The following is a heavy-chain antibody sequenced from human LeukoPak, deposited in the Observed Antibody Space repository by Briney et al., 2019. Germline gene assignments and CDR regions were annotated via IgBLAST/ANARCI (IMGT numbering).Heavy chain of an antibody. D-gene: IGHD2-15*01. V-gene: IGHV4-34*01. CDR1: GGSFSGYY. CDR3: ARGNCSGGSCYSPGLGY. J-gene: IGHJ4*02. CDR2: INHSGST. Sequence: SETLSLTCAVYGGSFSGYYWSWIRQPPGKGLEWIGEINHSGSTNYNPSLKSRVTISVDTSKNQFSLKLSSVTAADTAVYYCARGNCSGGSCYSPGLGYWGQGTLVTVSS.